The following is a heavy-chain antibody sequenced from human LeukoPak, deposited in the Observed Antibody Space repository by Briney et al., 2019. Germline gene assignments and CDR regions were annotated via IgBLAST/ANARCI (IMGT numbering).Heavy chain of an antibody. CDR3: ARGGRYFDWLLSFDY. CDR2: ISGSGGST. V-gene: IGHV3-23*01. CDR1: GFTFSTYG. J-gene: IGHJ4*02. Sequence: GGTLRLSCAASGFTFSTYGMNWVRQAPGKGLEWVSAISGSGGSTYYADSVKGRFTISRDNSKNTLYLQMNSLRAEDTALYYCARGGRYFDWLLSFDYWGQGTLVTVSS. D-gene: IGHD3-9*01.